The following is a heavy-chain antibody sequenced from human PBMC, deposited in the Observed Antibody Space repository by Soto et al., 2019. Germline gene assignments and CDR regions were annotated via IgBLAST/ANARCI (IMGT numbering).Heavy chain of an antibody. D-gene: IGHD3-22*01. V-gene: IGHV4-59*01. Sequence: SETLSLTCTVSGGSISSYYWSWIRQPPGKGLEWIGYIYYSGSTNYNPSLKSRVTISVDTSKNQFSLKLSPVTAADTAVYYCASSPDYYDSSGYYLFYFDYWGQGTLVTVSS. CDR1: GGSISSYY. CDR3: ASSPDYYDSSGYYLFYFDY. J-gene: IGHJ4*02. CDR2: IYYSGST.